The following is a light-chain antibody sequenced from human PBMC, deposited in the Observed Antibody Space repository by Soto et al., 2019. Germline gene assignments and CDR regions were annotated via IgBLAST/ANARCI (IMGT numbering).Light chain of an antibody. CDR1: QSVSSSF. CDR2: GAS. V-gene: IGKV3-20*01. Sequence: EIVLTQSPGTLSLSPGERATLSCRASQSVSSSFLAWYQQKPGQAPRQLIYGASSRATGIPDRFSGSGSGTDFTITISRLEPEDFAMYYCQQYGSSPPQYTFGQGTKLEIK. J-gene: IGKJ2*01. CDR3: QQYGSSPPQYT.